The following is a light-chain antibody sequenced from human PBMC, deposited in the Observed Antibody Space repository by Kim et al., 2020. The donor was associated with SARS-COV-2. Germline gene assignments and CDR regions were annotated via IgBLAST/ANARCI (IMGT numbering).Light chain of an antibody. Sequence: APGKPARITCGGTNIGSKSVHWYQQQPGQAPVLVIYYDSDRPSGITERISGSNSGNTATLTISRVEAGDEADYYCQVWDSSSDHPVFGTGTKVTVL. V-gene: IGLV3-21*04. CDR3: QVWDSSSDHPV. J-gene: IGLJ1*01. CDR2: YDS. CDR1: NIGSKS.